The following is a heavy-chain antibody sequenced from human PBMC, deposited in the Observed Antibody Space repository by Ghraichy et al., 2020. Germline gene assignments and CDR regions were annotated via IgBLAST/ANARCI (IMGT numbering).Heavy chain of an antibody. CDR1: GFTVSSNY. CDR2: IYSGGST. D-gene: IGHD2-2*01. V-gene: IGHV3-66*02. Sequence: GGSLRLSCAASGFTVSSNYMSWVRQAPGKGLEWVSVIYSGGSTYYADSVKGRFTIYRDNSKNTLYLQMNSLRDEDTAVYYCARDGCSSTSCYYYYGMDVWGQGTTVTVSS. CDR3: ARDGCSSTSCYYYYGMDV. J-gene: IGHJ6*02.